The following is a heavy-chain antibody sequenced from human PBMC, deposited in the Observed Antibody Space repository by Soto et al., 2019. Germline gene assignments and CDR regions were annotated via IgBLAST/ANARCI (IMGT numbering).Heavy chain of an antibody. V-gene: IGHV1-24*01. J-gene: IGHJ6*02. Sequence: ASVKVSCKVSGYTLTELSMHWVRQAPGKGLEWMGGFDPEDGETIYAQKFQGRVTMTEDTPTDTAYMELSSLRSEDTAVYYCATESRNPYYYYYGMDVWGQGTTVTVSS. CDR1: GYTLTELS. D-gene: IGHD1-1*01. CDR3: ATESRNPYYYYYGMDV. CDR2: FDPEDGET.